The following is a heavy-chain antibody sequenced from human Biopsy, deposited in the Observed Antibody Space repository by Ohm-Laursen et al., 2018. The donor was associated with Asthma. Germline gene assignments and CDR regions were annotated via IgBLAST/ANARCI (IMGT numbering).Heavy chain of an antibody. CDR2: IIPFYGTA. CDR3: ARDYDGDYVQRHLPLAY. J-gene: IGHJ4*02. D-gene: IGHD4-17*01. V-gene: IGHV1-69*15. CDR1: GGTFSTFG. Sequence: SSVKVSCKPSGGTFSTFGISWVRQAPGQGLEWMGRIIPFYGTATYAQNFQGRLTLTADESTSTAYMELSSLRSEDTAVYFCARDYDGDYVQRHLPLAYWGQGTLVTVSS.